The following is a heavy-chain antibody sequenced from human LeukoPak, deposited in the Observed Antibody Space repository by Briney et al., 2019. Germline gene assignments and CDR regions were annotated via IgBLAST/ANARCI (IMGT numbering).Heavy chain of an antibody. CDR2: TYYRSKWYD. CDR1: GDSVSSKTAA. J-gene: IGHJ5*02. Sequence: SQTLSLTCAISGDSVSSKTAAWNWIRQSPSRGLERLGRTYYRSKWYDDYAISVKGRITINPDTSKNQFSLQLKSVTPEDTAVYYCAKDQLGPGGLANWFDPWGQGTLVTVSS. V-gene: IGHV6-1*01. D-gene: IGHD3-16*01. CDR3: AKDQLGPGGLANWFDP.